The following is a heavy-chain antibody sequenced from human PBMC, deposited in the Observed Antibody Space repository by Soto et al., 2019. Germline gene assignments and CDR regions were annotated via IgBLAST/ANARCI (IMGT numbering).Heavy chain of an antibody. CDR2: IIPIFGTP. J-gene: IGHJ4*02. V-gene: IGHV1-69*01. CDR1: GDSFSSYA. D-gene: IGHD3-22*01. Sequence: QVQMVQSVAEVKKPGASVKVSCKASGDSFSSYAISWVRQAPGHGLEWMGRIIPIFGTPNYAQRVEGRVTITADESTSTANMELSSLRSDDTAVYYCATGGNYYEPSALDYWGQGTLVTVSS. CDR3: ATGGNYYEPSALDY.